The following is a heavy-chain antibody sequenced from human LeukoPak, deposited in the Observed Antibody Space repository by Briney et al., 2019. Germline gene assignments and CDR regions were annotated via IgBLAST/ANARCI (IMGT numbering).Heavy chain of an antibody. CDR2: ISWNSGSI. Sequence: GGSLRLSCAASGFTFDDYAMHWVRQAPGKGLEWVSGISWNSGSIGYADSVKGRFTISRDNAKNSLYLQMNSLRAEDTAVYYCARALTAKDVDIVATILYYFDYWGQGTLVTVSS. CDR3: ARALTAKDVDIVATILYYFDY. V-gene: IGHV3-9*01. D-gene: IGHD5-12*01. CDR1: GFTFDDYA. J-gene: IGHJ4*02.